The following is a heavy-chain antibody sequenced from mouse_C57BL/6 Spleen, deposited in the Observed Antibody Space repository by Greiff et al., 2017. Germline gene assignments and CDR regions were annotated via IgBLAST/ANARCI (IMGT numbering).Heavy chain of an antibody. CDR1: GYTFTSYG. CDR3: TREGGRYFDV. CDR2: IYPRSGNT. Sequence: VQLQQSGAELARPGASVKLSCKASGYTFTSYGISWVKQRTGQGLEWIGVIYPRSGNTYYNEKFKGKATLTADKSSSTAYMQLRSLTSEDSAVYFGTREGGRYFDVWGKGTTVTVSS. V-gene: IGHV1-81*01. J-gene: IGHJ1*03.